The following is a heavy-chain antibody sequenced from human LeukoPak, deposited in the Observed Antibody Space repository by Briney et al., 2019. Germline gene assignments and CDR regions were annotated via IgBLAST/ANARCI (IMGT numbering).Heavy chain of an antibody. D-gene: IGHD3-9*01. CDR2: INQDGSER. CDR3: AKWGDYDVLTGYYVSDY. V-gene: IGHV3-7*03. J-gene: IGHJ4*02. CDR1: GFTFSSYW. Sequence: GGSLRLSCAASGFTFSSYWVTWVRQAPGKGLEWVANINQDGSERFYVDSVKGRFTISRDNSKNTVFLQMNSLRAEDTAVYYCAKWGDYDVLTGYYVSDYWGQGTLVTVSS.